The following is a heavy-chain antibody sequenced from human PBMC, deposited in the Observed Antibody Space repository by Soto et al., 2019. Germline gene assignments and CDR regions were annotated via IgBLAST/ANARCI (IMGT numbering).Heavy chain of an antibody. J-gene: IGHJ6*02. CDR3: ARGSPRGYSGYDPYYYYYGMDV. CDR1: GGTFSSYA. Sequence: VKVSCKASGGTFSSYAISWVRQAPGQGLEWMGGIIPIFGTANYAQKFQGRVTITADESTSTAYMELSSLRSEDTAVYYCARGSPRGYSGYDPYYYYYGMDVWGQGTTVTVSS. CDR2: IIPIFGTA. D-gene: IGHD5-12*01. V-gene: IGHV1-69*13.